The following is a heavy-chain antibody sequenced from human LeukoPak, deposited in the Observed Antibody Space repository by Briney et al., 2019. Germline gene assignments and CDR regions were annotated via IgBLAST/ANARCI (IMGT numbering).Heavy chain of an antibody. J-gene: IGHJ4*02. V-gene: IGHV3-23*01. CDR2: ISGSGGST. D-gene: IGHD3-22*01. CDR3: ASPYDSSGYYPEDYFDY. Sequence: GGSLRLSCAASGFTFSSYAMSWVRQAPGKGLEWVSAISGSGGSTYYADSVKGRFTISRDNSKNTLYLQMHSLRAEDTAVYYCASPYDSSGYYPEDYFDYWGQGTLVTVSS. CDR1: GFTFSSYA.